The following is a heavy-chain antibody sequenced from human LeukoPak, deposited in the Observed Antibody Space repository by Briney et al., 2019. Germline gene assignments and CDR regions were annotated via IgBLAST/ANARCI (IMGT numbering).Heavy chain of an antibody. Sequence: ASVKVSCKASGYTFTSYGISWVRQAPGQGLEWMGWISAYNGNTNYAQKLQGRVTMTTDTSTSTAYMELSSLRSEDTAVYYCARVAGTLIGYYYMDVWGKGTTVTISS. CDR3: ARVAGTLIGYYYMDV. D-gene: IGHD2/OR15-2a*01. V-gene: IGHV1-18*01. CDR2: ISAYNGNT. CDR1: GYTFTSYG. J-gene: IGHJ6*03.